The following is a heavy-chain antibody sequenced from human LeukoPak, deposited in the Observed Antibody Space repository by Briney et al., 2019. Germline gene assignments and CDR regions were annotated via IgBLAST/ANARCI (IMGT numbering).Heavy chain of an antibody. D-gene: IGHD6-6*01. CDR1: GYTFTSYY. CDR2: INPSGGST. Sequence: ASVKVSCKASGYTFTSYYMHWVRQAPGQGLEWMGIINPSGGSTSNAQKFQGSVTMTRDMSTSTVYLELSSLRSEDTAVYYCARVGIAARPGRGGWFDPWGQGTLVTVSS. J-gene: IGHJ5*02. V-gene: IGHV1-46*01. CDR3: ARVGIAARPGRGGWFDP.